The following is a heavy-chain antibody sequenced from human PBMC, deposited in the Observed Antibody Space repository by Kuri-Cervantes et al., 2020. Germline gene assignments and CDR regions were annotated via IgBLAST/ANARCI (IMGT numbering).Heavy chain of an antibody. CDR2: IYHSGST. CDR1: GYSISSGYY. Sequence: GSLRLSCAVSGYSISSGYYWGWIRQPPGKGLEWIGSIYHSGSTYYNPSLKSRVTISVDTSKNQFSLKLSSVTAADTAVYYCARGRHAHYDYVWGSYRFWGQGTLVTVSS. V-gene: IGHV4-38-2*01. J-gene: IGHJ4*02. CDR3: ARGRHAHYDYVWGSYRF. D-gene: IGHD3-16*02.